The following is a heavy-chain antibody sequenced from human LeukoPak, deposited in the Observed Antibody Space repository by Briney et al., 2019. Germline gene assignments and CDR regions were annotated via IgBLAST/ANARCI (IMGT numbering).Heavy chain of an antibody. CDR2: IGGSGGST. D-gene: IGHD3-22*01. V-gene: IGHV3-23*01. CDR3: AKDGYYDSTHSDSYYGMDV. CDR1: GFTFSRYA. J-gene: IGHJ6*02. Sequence: GGSLRLSCAASGFTFSRYAMSWVRQAPGKGLEWVSGIGGSGGSTYYADSVKGRFTISKDNSKNTLYLQMNSLRAEDTAVYYCAKDGYYDSTHSDSYYGMDVWGQGTTVTVSS.